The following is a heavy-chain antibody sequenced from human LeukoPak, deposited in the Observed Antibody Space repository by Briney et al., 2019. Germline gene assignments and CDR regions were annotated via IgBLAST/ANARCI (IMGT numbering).Heavy chain of an antibody. CDR2: ISSSGSTI. CDR1: GFTFSTYW. J-gene: IGHJ4*02. CDR3: ARAGGGIAVAVDY. D-gene: IGHD6-19*01. Sequence: GGSLRLSCAASGFTFSTYWMTWVRQAPGKGLEWVSYISSSGSTIYYADSVKGRFTISRDNAKNSLYLQMNSLRAEDTAVYYCARAGGGIAVAVDYWGQGTLVTVSS. V-gene: IGHV3-11*04.